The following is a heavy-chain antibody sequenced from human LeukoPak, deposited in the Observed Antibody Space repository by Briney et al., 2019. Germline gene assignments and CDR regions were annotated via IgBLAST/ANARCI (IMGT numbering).Heavy chain of an antibody. D-gene: IGHD2-15*01. CDR2: LYYSGST. CDR1: GGSFSSSTYY. J-gene: IGHJ4*02. CDR3: ARDGGSYDY. Sequence: PETLSLTCSVSGGSFSSSTYYWGWIRQPPGKGLEWIRSLYYSGSTSYNPSLKSRVTISVDTSKNQFSLILSSVTAADTAVYYCARDGGSYDYWGQGTLVTVSS. V-gene: IGHV4-39*02.